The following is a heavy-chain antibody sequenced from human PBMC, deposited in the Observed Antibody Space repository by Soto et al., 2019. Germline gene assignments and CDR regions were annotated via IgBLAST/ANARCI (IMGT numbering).Heavy chain of an antibody. V-gene: IGHV3-74*01. CDR3: TREPTEMATRIDY. CDR2: IKGDGSSL. Sequence: PGGAPRLSCATSGFTFTTYWMHMVRQVPGKGLVWVSRIKGDGSSLSYADSVKGRFTISRDNVENTVYLQVNSLITEDTAVYYCTREPTEMATRIDYWGQGTLVTVSS. CDR1: GFTFTTYW. D-gene: IGHD5-12*01. J-gene: IGHJ4*02.